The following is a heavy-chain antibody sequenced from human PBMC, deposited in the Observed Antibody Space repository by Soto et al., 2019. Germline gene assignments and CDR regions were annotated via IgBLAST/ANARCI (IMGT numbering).Heavy chain of an antibody. J-gene: IGHJ4*02. Sequence: QLQLQESGPGLVKPSETLSLTCTVSSGSVSSSSYYWGWVRQPPGKGLEWIGSVYYSGSTYYNPSLESRVTISVDKSKNRFSLKLMSLSAADTAVYYCGRLEGLATISYYFDYWGQGALVTVSS. CDR3: GRLEGLATISYYFDY. D-gene: IGHD3-9*01. CDR2: VYYSGST. V-gene: IGHV4-39*01. CDR1: SGSVSSSSYY.